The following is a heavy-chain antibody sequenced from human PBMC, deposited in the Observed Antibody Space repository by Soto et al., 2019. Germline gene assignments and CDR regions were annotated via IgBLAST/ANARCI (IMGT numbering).Heavy chain of an antibody. V-gene: IGHV1-69*13. CDR3: ASGYCSGGSCYSVGYYYYGMDV. J-gene: IGHJ6*02. CDR2: IIPIFGTA. D-gene: IGHD2-15*01. CDR1: GGTFSSYA. Sequence: SVKVSCKASGGTFSSYAISWVRQAPGQGLEWMGGIIPIFGTANYAQKFQGRVTITADESTSTAYMELSSLRSEDTAVYYCASGYCSGGSCYSVGYYYYGMDVWGQGTTVTVSS.